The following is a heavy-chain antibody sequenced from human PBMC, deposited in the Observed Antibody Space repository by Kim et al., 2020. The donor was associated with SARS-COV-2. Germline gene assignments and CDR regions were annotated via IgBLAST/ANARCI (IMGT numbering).Heavy chain of an antibody. V-gene: IGHV3-21*01. CDR2: ISSSSSYI. Sequence: GGSLRLSCAASGFTFSSYSMNWVRQAPGKGLEWVSSISSSSSYIYYADSVKGRFTISRDNAKNSLYLQMNSLRAEDTAVYYCAREIPHFSLTFGGVIDKGLAKGWDIWGQETMVTVSS. D-gene: IGHD3-16*02. J-gene: IGHJ3*02. CDR1: GFTFSSYS. CDR3: AREIPHFSLTFGGVIDKGLAKGWDI.